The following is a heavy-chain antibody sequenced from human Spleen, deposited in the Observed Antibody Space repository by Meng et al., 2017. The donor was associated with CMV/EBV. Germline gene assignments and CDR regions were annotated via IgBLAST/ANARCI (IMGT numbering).Heavy chain of an antibody. CDR2: ISNSGGTT. Sequence: GGSLRLSCAASGFTFSDYYMSWIRQAPGKGLEWVSYISNSGGTTYYADSVRGRFTISRDNSKNTLYLQMNNLRAEDAAVYYCVKDPGGVTVATMGVDYWGQGTLVTVSS. CDR3: VKDPGGVTVATMGVDY. D-gene: IGHD5-12*01. CDR1: GFTFSDYY. V-gene: IGHV3-11*01. J-gene: IGHJ4*02.